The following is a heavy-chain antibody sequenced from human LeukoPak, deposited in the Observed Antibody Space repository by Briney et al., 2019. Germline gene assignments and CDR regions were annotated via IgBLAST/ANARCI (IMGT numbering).Heavy chain of an antibody. D-gene: IGHD3-10*01. CDR3: ANLNYYGSGSYI. Sequence: GGSLRLSCAASGFTFSRYGIHWVRQAPGKGLEWVAVIWYDGSNKYYADSVKGRFTISRDNSKNTLYLQMNSLRVEDTAVYYCANLNYYGSGSYIWGQGTLVTVSS. CDR2: IWYDGSNK. V-gene: IGHV3-33*06. CDR1: GFTFSRYG. J-gene: IGHJ4*02.